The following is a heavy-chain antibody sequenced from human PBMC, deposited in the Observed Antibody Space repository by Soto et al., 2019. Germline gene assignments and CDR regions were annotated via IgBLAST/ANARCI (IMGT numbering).Heavy chain of an antibody. Sequence: GGSLRLSCAASRFTFSTYGMHWVRQAPGKGLEWVAAMSHDGTHKYYGGSVKGRFTISRDNSKNTLYLEMDSLRPEDTAVYYCAKEGRDSSTSCPRCYGLDVWGQGTPVTVSS. J-gene: IGHJ6*02. CDR3: AKEGRDSSTSCPRCYGLDV. CDR1: RFTFSTYG. D-gene: IGHD2-2*01. CDR2: MSHDGTHK. V-gene: IGHV3-30*18.